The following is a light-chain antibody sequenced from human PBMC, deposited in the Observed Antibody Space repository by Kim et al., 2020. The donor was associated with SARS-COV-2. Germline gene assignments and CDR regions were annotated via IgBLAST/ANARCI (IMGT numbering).Light chain of an antibody. CDR3: QQYNSYSWT. Sequence: VGDRVTITCRTSQSISSWLAWYQQKPGKAPKLLIYKASSLESGVPSRFSGSGSGTEFTLTISSLQPDDFATYYCQQYNSYSWTFGQGTKVEIK. J-gene: IGKJ1*01. CDR2: KAS. V-gene: IGKV1-5*03. CDR1: QSISSW.